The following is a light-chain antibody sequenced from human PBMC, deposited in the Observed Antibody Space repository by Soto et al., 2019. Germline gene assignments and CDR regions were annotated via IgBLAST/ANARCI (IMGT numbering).Light chain of an antibody. CDR1: SSDVGGYDY. CDR2: EVS. CDR3: SSYIDSSTRV. V-gene: IGLV2-14*01. Sequence: QSAVSKPASVSGSPGQSITISCTWTSSDVGGYDYVSWYQQHPGKAPKLMIYEVSNRPSGVSNRFSASKSGNTASLTISGLQAEDEADYYCSSYIDSSTRVLGTGTKVTV. J-gene: IGLJ1*01.